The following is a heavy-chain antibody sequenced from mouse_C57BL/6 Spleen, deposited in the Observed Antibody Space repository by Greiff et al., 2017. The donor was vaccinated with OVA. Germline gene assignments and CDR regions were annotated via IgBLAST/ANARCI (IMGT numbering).Heavy chain of an antibody. CDR1: GYSFTGYF. V-gene: IGHV14-4*01. J-gene: IGHJ3*01. CDR3: IVYGSSSWFAY. CDR2: IDPENGDT. D-gene: IGHD1-1*01. Sequence: EVQLQQSGPELVKPGDSVKISCKASGYSFTGYFMNWVMQSPGKSLEWIGWIDPENGDTEYASKFQGKVTITADTSSNTAYLQLSSLTSEDTAVYCCIVYGSSSWFAYWGQGTLVTVSA.